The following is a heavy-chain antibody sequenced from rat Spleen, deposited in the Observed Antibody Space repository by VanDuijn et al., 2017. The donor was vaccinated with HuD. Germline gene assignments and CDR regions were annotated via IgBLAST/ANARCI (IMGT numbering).Heavy chain of an antibody. J-gene: IGHJ3*01. CDR2: INTGGGNT. Sequence: EVQLVESGGGLVQPGRSLKLSCVASGFTFNNYWMTWIRQAPKKGLEWVASINTGGGNTYYRDSVKGRFTISRDNAKSILYLQMDSLRSEDTATYYCAREFDYFDYWGQGTLVTVSS. CDR3: AREFDYFDY. CDR1: GFTFNNYW. V-gene: IGHV5-31*01. D-gene: IGHD1-12*01.